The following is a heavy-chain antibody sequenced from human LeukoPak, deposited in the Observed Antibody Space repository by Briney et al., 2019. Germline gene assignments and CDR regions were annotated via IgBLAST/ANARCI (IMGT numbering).Heavy chain of an antibody. J-gene: IGHJ4*02. CDR1: GFTFSSYA. CDR3: AKTYCGGDCPFDY. CDR2: ISGSGGST. D-gene: IGHD2-21*01. V-gene: IGHV3-23*01. Sequence: GGSLRLSCAASGFTFSSYAMSWVRQAPGKGLEWVSAISGSGGSTYYADPVKGRFTISRDNSKNTLYLQMNSLRAEDTAVYYCAKTYCGGDCPFDYWGQGTLVTVSS.